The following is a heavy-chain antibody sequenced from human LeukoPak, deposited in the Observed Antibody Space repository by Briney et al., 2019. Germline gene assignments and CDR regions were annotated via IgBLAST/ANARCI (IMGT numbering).Heavy chain of an antibody. CDR3: AADYDRAVAGTGSLDY. J-gene: IGHJ4*02. V-gene: IGHV3-21*01. Sequence: KAGGSLRLSCAASGFTFSSYSMNWARQAPGKGLEWVSSISSGSTYIYYADSVKGRFTISRDNAKNSVYLQMNSLRAEDTAVYSCAADYDRAVAGTGSLDYWGQGSLVTVSS. CDR2: ISSGSTYI. D-gene: IGHD6-19*01. CDR1: GFTFSSYS.